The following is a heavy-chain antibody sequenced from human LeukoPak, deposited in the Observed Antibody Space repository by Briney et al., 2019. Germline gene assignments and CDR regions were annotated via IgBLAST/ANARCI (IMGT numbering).Heavy chain of an antibody. V-gene: IGHV4-59*08. D-gene: IGHD2-8*01. J-gene: IGHJ4*02. CDR1: GGSISHYY. CDR2: IYYNGNT. Sequence: SETLSLTCTVSGGSISHYYWSWIRQPPGKGREWIGYIYYNGNTYYNPSLRSRVTISVDTSKKQFSLKLNCVTAADTAVYYCTRHVLGDYHYWGQGTLVTVSS. CDR3: TRHVLGDYHY.